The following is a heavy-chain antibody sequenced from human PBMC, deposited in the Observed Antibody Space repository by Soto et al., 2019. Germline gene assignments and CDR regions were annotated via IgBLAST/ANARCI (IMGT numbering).Heavy chain of an antibody. CDR2: ISAYNGNT. J-gene: IGHJ4*02. D-gene: IGHD3-9*01. CDR3: ARGYYDILTGYPQGPPHFDY. Sequence: ASVKVSCKASGYTFTSYGISWVRQAPGQGLEWIGWISAYNGNTNYAQKLQGRVTMTTDTSTSTAYMELRSLRSDDTAVYYCARGYYDILTGYPQGPPHFDYWGQGTLVTVSS. CDR1: GYTFTSYG. V-gene: IGHV1-18*01.